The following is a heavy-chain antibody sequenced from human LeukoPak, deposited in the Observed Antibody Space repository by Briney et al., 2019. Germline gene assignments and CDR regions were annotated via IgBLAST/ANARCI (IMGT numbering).Heavy chain of an antibody. J-gene: IGHJ4*02. CDR2: ISSSSSYI. V-gene: IGHV3-21*01. CDR3: ARGGRELRETDFDY. D-gene: IGHD1-26*01. CDR1: GFTFSSYS. Sequence: GGSLRLSCAASGFTFSSYSMNWVRQAPGKGLEWVSSISSSSSYIYYADSVKGRFTISRDNAKNSLNLQMNSLRAEDTAVYYCARGGRELRETDFDYWGQGTLVTVSS.